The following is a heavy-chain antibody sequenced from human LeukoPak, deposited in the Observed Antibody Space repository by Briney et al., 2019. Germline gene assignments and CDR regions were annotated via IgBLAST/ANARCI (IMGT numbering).Heavy chain of an antibody. CDR2: ISAYNGNT. CDR3: ARHYDILTGYYNVLRPYYYYYYMDV. Sequence: GASVKVSCKASGYTFTSYGISWVRQAPGQGLEWMGWISAYNGNTNYAQKLQGRVTMTTDTSTSTAYMELRSLRSDDTAVYYCARHYDILTGYYNVLRPYYYYYYMDVWGKGTTVTVSS. J-gene: IGHJ6*03. V-gene: IGHV1-18*01. D-gene: IGHD3-9*01. CDR1: GYTFTSYG.